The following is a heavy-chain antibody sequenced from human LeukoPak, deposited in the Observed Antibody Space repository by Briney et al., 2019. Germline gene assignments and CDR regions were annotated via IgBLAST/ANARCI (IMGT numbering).Heavy chain of an antibody. CDR2: INPNSGGT. Sequence: ASVKVSCKASGYTFTGYYMHWVRQAPGQGLEWMGWINPNSGGTNYAQKFQGRVTMTRDTSISTAYMELSRLRSDDTAVYYCARECRGGSCSHAFDISGQGTMVTVSS. CDR1: GYTFTGYY. J-gene: IGHJ3*02. D-gene: IGHD2-15*01. CDR3: ARECRGGSCSHAFDI. V-gene: IGHV1-2*02.